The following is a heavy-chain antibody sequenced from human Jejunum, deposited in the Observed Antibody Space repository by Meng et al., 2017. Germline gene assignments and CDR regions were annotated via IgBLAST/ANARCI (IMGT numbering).Heavy chain of an antibody. V-gene: IGHV1-2*06. CDR3: ARVEAPEDDY. CDR2: IQPDSGVT. J-gene: IGHJ4*02. Sequence: QVQLLQSGAGVKEPGASVKVSCTASGYPFTDYYIHWVRQSPGQGLEWMGRIQPDSGVTSFAQKFRGRLTLTRDTSINTAYMDLSTLTSDDTAVYYCARVEAPEDDYWGQGTLVTVSS. CDR1: GYPFTDYY.